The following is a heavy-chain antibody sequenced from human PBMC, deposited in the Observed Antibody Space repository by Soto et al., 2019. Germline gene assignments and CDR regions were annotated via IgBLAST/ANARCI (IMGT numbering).Heavy chain of an antibody. V-gene: IGHV1-69*08. D-gene: IGHD4-17*01. Sequence: QVQLVQSGAEVKKPGSSVKVSCKASGGTFSSYTISWVRQGPGQGLEWMGRIIPILGIANYAQKFQGRVTITADKSTSTAYMELSSLRSEDTAVYYCAREDYGDPVRHFDYWGQGTLVTVSS. CDR1: GGTFSSYT. CDR2: IIPILGIA. J-gene: IGHJ4*02. CDR3: AREDYGDPVRHFDY.